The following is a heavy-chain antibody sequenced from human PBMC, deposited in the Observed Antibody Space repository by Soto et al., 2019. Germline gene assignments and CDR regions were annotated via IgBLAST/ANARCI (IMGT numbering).Heavy chain of an antibody. J-gene: IGHJ6*02. D-gene: IGHD2-21*02. V-gene: IGHV3-73*01. Sequence: GSLRLSCAASGFTFSGSAMHWVRQASGKGLEWVGRIRSKANSYATAYAASVKGRFTISRDDSKNTAYLQMNSLKTEDTDVYYCTRDVHCGGDCYYYYYGMDVWGQGTTVTVSS. CDR3: TRDVHCGGDCYYYYYGMDV. CDR2: IRSKANSYAT. CDR1: GFTFSGSA.